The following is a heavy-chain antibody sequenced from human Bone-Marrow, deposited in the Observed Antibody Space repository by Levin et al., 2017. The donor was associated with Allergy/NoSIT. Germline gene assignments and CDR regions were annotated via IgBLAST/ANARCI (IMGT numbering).Heavy chain of an antibody. CDR2: GYITGST. J-gene: IGHJ3*02. Sequence: SQTLSLNCNVSGGFISSSYWSWIRQPPGKGLEWIGYGYITGSTNYNPSLQSRVTISVDTSKNEFSLKLSSVTAADTAVYYCARGKGAFDIWGQGTMVTVSS. D-gene: IGHD3-10*01. V-gene: IGHV4-59*01. CDR3: ARGKGAFDI. CDR1: GGFISSSY.